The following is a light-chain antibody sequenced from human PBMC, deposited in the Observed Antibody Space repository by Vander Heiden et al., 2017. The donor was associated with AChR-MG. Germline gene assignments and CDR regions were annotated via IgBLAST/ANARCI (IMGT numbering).Light chain of an antibody. J-gene: IGKJ3*01. Sequence: IVFTQSPAPLSLSPAEIATLSCRDRQSVGSRLDGYQQKPGQAPKLLIYDASNTATGIPARFSGSGSGTDFTLTSNSLEPEDCAVYYCQQRSNPPETFGPGTKVDIK. CDR2: DAS. CDR3: QQRSNPPET. CDR1: QSVGSR. V-gene: IGKV3-11*01.